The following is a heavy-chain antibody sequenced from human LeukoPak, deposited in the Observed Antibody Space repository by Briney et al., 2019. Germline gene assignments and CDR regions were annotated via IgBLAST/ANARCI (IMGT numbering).Heavy chain of an antibody. V-gene: IGHV3-23*01. CDR3: AKVAGYSYGFPNWFDP. CDR2: LSDNGGSP. D-gene: IGHD5-18*01. Sequence: GGSLRLSCAASGFTFSNYAMSWVRQAPGKGLEWVSSLSDNGGSPYYADSVKGRFTISRDNSKNTLYLQMNSLRAEDSAVYYCAKVAGYSYGFPNWFDPWGQGTLVTVSS. CDR1: GFTFSNYA. J-gene: IGHJ5*02.